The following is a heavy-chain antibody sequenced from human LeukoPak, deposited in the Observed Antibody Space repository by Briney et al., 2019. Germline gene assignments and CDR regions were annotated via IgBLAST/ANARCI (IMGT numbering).Heavy chain of an antibody. CDR1: GFTFSSYG. V-gene: IGHV3-23*01. CDR3: ARGEQNGYSSGWYVMYDAFDI. Sequence: GGSLRLSCVASGFTFSSYGMIWVRQAPGKGLEWVSGISGSGGSTYLADSVKGRFTISRDNSKNSLYLQMNSLRAEDTALYYCARGEQNGYSSGWYVMYDAFDIWGQGTMVTVSS. CDR2: ISGSGGST. J-gene: IGHJ3*02. D-gene: IGHD6-19*01.